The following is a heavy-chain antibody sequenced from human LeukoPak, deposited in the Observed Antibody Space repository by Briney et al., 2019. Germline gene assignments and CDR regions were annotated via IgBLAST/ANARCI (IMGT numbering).Heavy chain of an antibody. J-gene: IGHJ4*02. D-gene: IGHD3-10*01. CDR1: GFTFSSYG. CDR3: AKGWGVNDY. V-gene: IGHV3-30*18. CDR2: ISYDGSNK. Sequence: GRSLRLSCAASGFTFSSYGMHWVRQAPGKGLEWVAVISYDGSNKYYADSVKGRFTISRDNSKNTLYLQMNSLRAEDTAVYYCAKGWGVNDYWGQGTLVTVSS.